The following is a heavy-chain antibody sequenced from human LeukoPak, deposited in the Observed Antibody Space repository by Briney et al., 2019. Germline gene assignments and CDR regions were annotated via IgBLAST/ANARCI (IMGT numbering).Heavy chain of an antibody. D-gene: IGHD3-10*01. V-gene: IGHV3-49*04. J-gene: IGHJ4*02. CDR3: TRGDGSGSF. CDR1: GFTFGDYA. CDR2: IRSKPHGGTT. Sequence: GGSLRLSCTASGFTFGDYAMSWVRQAPGKGLEWVGFIRSKPHGGTTEYAASVKGRFTISRDDSKSIAYLQMNSLKTEDTAVYYCTRGDGSGSFWGQGTLVTVSS.